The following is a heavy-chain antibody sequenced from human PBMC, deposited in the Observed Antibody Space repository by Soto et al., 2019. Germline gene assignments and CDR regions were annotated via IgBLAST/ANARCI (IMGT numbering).Heavy chain of an antibody. D-gene: IGHD3-10*01. CDR1: GGSISSYY. CDR3: ARDYYGSGSPPLGY. CDR2: IYYSGIT. Sequence: SENLSLTYTGSGGSISSYYWSWIRQRPGKGLEWIGYIYYSGITNFNPSLKSRVTISVDTSKNQFSLKLSSVTAADTAVYYCARDYYGSGSPPLGYWGQGTLVTVSS. J-gene: IGHJ4*02. V-gene: IGHV4-59*01.